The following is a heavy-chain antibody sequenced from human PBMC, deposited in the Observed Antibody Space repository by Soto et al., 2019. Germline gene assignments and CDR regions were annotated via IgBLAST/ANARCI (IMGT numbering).Heavy chain of an antibody. CDR1: GYRFTSLG. V-gene: IGHV1-18*04. CDR3: ARGSDSDILSRYYNWFDS. J-gene: IGHJ5*01. Sequence: ASVKVSCKASGYRFTSLGISWVRQAPGQGLEWMGWISGYNGNTKYAQNFQDRVTITTDTSTSTAYMEVRRLRSDDTAVYYCARGSDSDILSRYYNWFDSWGQGTLVTVSS. CDR2: ISGYNGNT. D-gene: IGHD3-9*01.